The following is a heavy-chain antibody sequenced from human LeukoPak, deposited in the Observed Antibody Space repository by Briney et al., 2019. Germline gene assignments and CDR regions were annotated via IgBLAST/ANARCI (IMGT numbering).Heavy chain of an antibody. D-gene: IGHD2-2*01. Sequence: SETLSLTCSVSGGSINSDFWTWIRQPAGKGLEWIGRIHSSETTIYSPSLKSRVTMSLDMAKNQFSLKLSSVTAADTAVYYCARARGCSSTSCLNWFDPWGQGTLVTVSS. CDR2: IHSSETT. J-gene: IGHJ5*02. CDR1: GGSINSDF. CDR3: ARARGCSSTSCLNWFDP. V-gene: IGHV4-4*07.